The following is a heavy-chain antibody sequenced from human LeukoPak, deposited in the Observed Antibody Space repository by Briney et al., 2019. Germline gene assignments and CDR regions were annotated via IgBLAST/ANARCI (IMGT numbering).Heavy chain of an antibody. Sequence: GESLKISCNGSGYSFTSYWIGWVRQMPGKGLECMGIIYPGDSDTRHSPSFQGQVTISADKSIRTAYLQWSSLKASDTAMYYCARHTRGVMLVDYWGQGTLVTVSS. V-gene: IGHV5-51*01. CDR3: ARHTRGVMLVDY. CDR2: IYPGDSDT. J-gene: IGHJ4*02. CDR1: GYSFTSYW. D-gene: IGHD3-10*02.